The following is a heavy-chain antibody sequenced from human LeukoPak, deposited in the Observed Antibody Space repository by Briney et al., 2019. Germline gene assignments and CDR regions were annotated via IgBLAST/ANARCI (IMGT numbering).Heavy chain of an antibody. D-gene: IGHD3-3*01. Sequence: GGSLRLSCAASGFTFSSYAMSWVRQAPGKGLEWVSAISGSGGSTYYVDSVKGRFTISRDNSKNTLYLQMNSLRAEDTAVYYCAKDLTYYDFWSGFDAFDIWGQGTMVTVSS. CDR3: AKDLTYYDFWSGFDAFDI. CDR2: ISGSGGST. CDR1: GFTFSSYA. J-gene: IGHJ3*02. V-gene: IGHV3-23*01.